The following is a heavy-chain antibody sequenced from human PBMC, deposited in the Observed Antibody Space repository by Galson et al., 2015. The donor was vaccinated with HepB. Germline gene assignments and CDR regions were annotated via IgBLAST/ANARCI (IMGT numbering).Heavy chain of an antibody. Sequence: SLRLSCAASGFTFSDYYMTWIRQAPGKGLEWVSYISSSGSFMYYADSVQGRFTISRDNAKSSLYLQMNSLRAEDTAVYYCARDVVTLFGVVIWGQGTLVTVSS. CDR3: ARDVVTLFGVVI. CDR2: ISSSGSFM. J-gene: IGHJ4*02. D-gene: IGHD3-3*01. CDR1: GFTFSDYY. V-gene: IGHV3-11*01.